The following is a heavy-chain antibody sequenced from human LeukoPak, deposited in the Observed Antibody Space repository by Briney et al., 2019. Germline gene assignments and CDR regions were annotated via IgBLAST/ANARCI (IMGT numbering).Heavy chain of an antibody. CDR1: GYSFTSYW. Sequence: GESLKISCKGSGYSFTSYWIGWVRKMPGKGLEWMGIIYPGDSDTRYSPSFQGQVTISADKSISTAYLQWSSLKASDTAMYYCARPRGTNYYCSSTSCNAYYFDYWGQGTLVTVSS. V-gene: IGHV5-51*01. D-gene: IGHD2-2*01. J-gene: IGHJ4*02. CDR2: IYPGDSDT. CDR3: ARPRGTNYYCSSTSCNAYYFDY.